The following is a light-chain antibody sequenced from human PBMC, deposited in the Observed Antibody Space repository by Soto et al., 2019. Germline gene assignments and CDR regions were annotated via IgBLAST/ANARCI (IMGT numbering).Light chain of an antibody. CDR3: SSYTGRSTRV. CDR2: GVS. J-gene: IGLJ1*01. CDR1: SSDFGGYNY. Sequence: QPALTQPASVSGSPGQSITISCTGTSSDFGGYNYVSWYQHHPGKAPKLIIYGVSDRPSGVSNRFSGSKSGNTASLTISGLQAEDEADYYCSSYTGRSTRVFGTGTKVTVL. V-gene: IGLV2-14*01.